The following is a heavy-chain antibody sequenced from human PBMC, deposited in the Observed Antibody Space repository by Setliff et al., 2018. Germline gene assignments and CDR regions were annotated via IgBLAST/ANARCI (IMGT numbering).Heavy chain of an antibody. Sequence: PGGSLRLSCEVSGFTLSSNYMSWVRQAPGLGLEWVSFIYSSGSTYHAESVKGRFTISRDNSKNTLYLQMNSLRVEDTAVYYCASGGGSSGYAFNIWGQGTMVTVSS. CDR3: ASGGGSSGYAFNI. V-gene: IGHV3-53*01. J-gene: IGHJ3*02. CDR2: IYSSGST. CDR1: GFTLSSNY. D-gene: IGHD1-26*01.